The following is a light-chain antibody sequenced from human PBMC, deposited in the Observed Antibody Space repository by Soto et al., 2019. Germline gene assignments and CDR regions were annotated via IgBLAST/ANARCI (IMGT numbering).Light chain of an antibody. Sequence: DIQMTQSPSSLSASVGDRVTITCRASQSISTSLNWYQHTPGKAPKFLIYAVPSLQSGVPSRFSGSGSGTDFTLTISRLEPEDFAVYYCQQYASSPSTFGQGTKVDIK. CDR1: QSISTS. CDR3: QQYASSPST. CDR2: AVP. V-gene: IGKV1-39*01. J-gene: IGKJ1*01.